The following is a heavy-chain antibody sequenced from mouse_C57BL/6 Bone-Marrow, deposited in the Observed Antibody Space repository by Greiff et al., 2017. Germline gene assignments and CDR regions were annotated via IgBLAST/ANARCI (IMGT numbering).Heavy chain of an antibody. CDR2: IYPRSGNT. CDR1: GYTFTSYG. CDR3: ARRSDLAITTAVAYYYAMDY. V-gene: IGHV1-81*01. D-gene: IGHD1-1*01. Sequence: QVQLQQSGAELARPGASVKLSCKASGYTFTSYGISWVKQRTGQGLEWIGEIYPRSGNTYYNEKFKGKATLTADKSSSTAYMELRSLTSEDSAVYFCARRSDLAITTAVAYYYAMDYWGQGTSVTVSS. J-gene: IGHJ4*01.